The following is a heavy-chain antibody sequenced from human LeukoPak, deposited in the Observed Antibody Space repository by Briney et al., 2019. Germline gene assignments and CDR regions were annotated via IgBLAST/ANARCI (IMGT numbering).Heavy chain of an antibody. V-gene: IGHV3-74*01. Sequence: PGGSLRLSCAASGFTFSSYWMHWVRQAPGKGLVWVSCINSDGSSTSYADSVKGRFTISRDNAKNTLYLQMNSLRAEDTAVYYCARDEERGYDSLSHYYYGMDVWGQGTTVTVSS. CDR1: GFTFSSYW. D-gene: IGHD5-12*01. CDR2: INSDGSST. J-gene: IGHJ6*02. CDR3: ARDEERGYDSLSHYYYGMDV.